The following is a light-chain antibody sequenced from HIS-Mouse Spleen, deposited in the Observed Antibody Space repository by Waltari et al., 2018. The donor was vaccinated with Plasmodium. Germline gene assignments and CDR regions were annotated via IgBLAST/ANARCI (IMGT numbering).Light chain of an antibody. CDR2: KDS. CDR3: YSAADNNRV. CDR1: VLAKKKY. J-gene: IGLJ3*02. V-gene: IGLV3-27*01. Sequence: SYELTQPSSVSVSPGQTARITCSGDVLAKKKYARWFQQKPGQAPVRGLYKDSERPSGIPERFSGSSSGNTVTLTIRGAQVEDEADYDCYSAADNNRVFGGGTKLTVL.